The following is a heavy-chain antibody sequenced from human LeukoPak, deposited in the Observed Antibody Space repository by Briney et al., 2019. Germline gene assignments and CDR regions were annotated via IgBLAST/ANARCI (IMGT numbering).Heavy chain of an antibody. CDR2: ISGSGSSGGST. CDR3: AKSGYNRFDY. J-gene: IGHJ4*02. CDR1: GFTFSSYA. V-gene: IGHV3-23*01. Sequence: GGSLRLSCAASGFTFSSYAMSWVRQAPGKGLEWVSAISGSGSSGGSTYYADSVKGRFTISRDNSKNTLYLQMNSLRAGDTAVYYCAKSGYNRFDYWGQGTLVTVSS. D-gene: IGHD5-24*01.